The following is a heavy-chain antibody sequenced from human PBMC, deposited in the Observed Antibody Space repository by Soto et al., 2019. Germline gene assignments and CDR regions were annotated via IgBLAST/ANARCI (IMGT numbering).Heavy chain of an antibody. CDR3: ARGCCYDSNDYYYAY. CDR2: IIHIFGTA. J-gene: IGHJ4*02. V-gene: IGHV1-69*01. Sequence: QVQLVQSGAEVRNPVSSVKVSCKAAGVTFSRNAISWVRHAPGQGLEWMGGIIHIFGTANHAQKFQGRVTIIADEATSTVYMELRSLRSEDTGMYDGARGCCYDSNDYYYAYWGQGTLVIVSS. CDR1: GVTFSRNA. D-gene: IGHD3-22*01.